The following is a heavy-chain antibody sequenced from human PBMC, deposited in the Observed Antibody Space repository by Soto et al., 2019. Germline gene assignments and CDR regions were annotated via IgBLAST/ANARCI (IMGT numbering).Heavy chain of an antibody. CDR2: IYYSGST. J-gene: IGHJ3*02. V-gene: IGHV4-59*02. CDR1: GGSVSSYH. Sequence: PSETLSLTCTVSGGSVSSYHWSWIRQPPGKGLEWIGYIYYSGSTNYNPSLKSRVTISVDTSKNQFSLKLSSVTAADTAVYYCARVELRPGGAFDIWGQGKMVTVSS. D-gene: IGHD3-16*01. CDR3: ARVELRPGGAFDI.